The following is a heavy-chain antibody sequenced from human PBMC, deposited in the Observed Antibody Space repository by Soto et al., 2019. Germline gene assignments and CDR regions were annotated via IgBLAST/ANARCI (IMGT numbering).Heavy chain of an antibody. D-gene: IGHD3-22*01. J-gene: IGHJ4*02. V-gene: IGHV1-69*06. CDR1: GGTFSSYA. Sequence: GASVKVSCKASGGTFSSYAISWLRQAPGQGLEWMGGIIPIFGTANYAQKFQGRVTITADKSTSTAYMELSSLRSEDTAVYYCARDSSGYYDFDYWGQGTLVTVSS. CDR2: IIPIFGTA. CDR3: ARDSSGYYDFDY.